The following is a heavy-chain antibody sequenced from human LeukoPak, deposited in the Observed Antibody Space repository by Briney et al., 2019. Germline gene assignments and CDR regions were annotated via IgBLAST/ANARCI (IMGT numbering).Heavy chain of an antibody. Sequence: PSETLSLTCTVSGGSISSGDYYSSWVRQPPGKGLEWIGYIYYIGSTYYNPSLKRRVIISVATSKNQFSLKLSSVTAADTAVYYCAREHVAAAGKDYWGRGTLVPVSS. CDR2: IYYIGST. J-gene: IGHJ4*02. CDR1: GGSISSGDYY. D-gene: IGHD6-13*01. V-gene: IGHV4-30-4*01. CDR3: AREHVAAAGKDY.